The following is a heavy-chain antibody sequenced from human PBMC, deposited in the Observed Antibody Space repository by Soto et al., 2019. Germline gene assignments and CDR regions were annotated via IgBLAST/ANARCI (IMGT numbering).Heavy chain of an antibody. CDR2: ISGDNGNP. CDR1: AYTFTNYA. J-gene: IGHJ4*02. D-gene: IGHD2-15*01. CDR3: ATGLLGYCSGGSCYSDS. Sequence: QVQLVQSGAEVKQPGASVRVSCQTSAYTFTNYAVSWVRQAPGQGLEWMGWISGDNGNPIYAQKFKSRVTMTTETSTRKAYMELRSLRSDDTAGYYCATGLLGYCSGGSCYSDSWGQGTLVTVSS. V-gene: IGHV1-18*01.